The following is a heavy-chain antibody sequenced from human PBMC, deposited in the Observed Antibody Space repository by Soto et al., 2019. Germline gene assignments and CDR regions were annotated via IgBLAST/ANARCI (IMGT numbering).Heavy chain of an antibody. CDR3: ARDKDRQHLGGNYYYILDV. CDR1: GGTFSNSA. J-gene: IGHJ6*02. Sequence: QVQLEQSGAEVKKPGSSVKVSCKASGGTFSNSAISWVRQAPGQGLEWMGGIMPIFRTPDYAQKFQVRVTITADESTSTAYMELSGMRSDDTAVYYCARDKDRQHLGGNYYYILDVWGQGTTVTVSS. V-gene: IGHV1-69*12. CDR2: IMPIFRTP.